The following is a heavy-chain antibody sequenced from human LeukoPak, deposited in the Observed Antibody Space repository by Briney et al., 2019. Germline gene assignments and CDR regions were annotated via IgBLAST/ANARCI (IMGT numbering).Heavy chain of an antibody. CDR2: INPGGGIT. Sequence: ASVKVSCKASGYTFTSYYMHWVRQAPGQGLEWMGVINPGGGITSYAQNFQGRITMTRDTSTSTVYMELSSLRSEDTAVYYCARDRAVAGFRFDYWGQGALVTVSS. CDR1: GYTFTSYY. J-gene: IGHJ4*02. CDR3: ARDRAVAGFRFDY. V-gene: IGHV1-46*01. D-gene: IGHD6-19*01.